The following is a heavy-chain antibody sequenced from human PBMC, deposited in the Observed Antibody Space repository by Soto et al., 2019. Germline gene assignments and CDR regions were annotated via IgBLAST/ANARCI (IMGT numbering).Heavy chain of an antibody. Sequence: SETLSLTCTVSGDSIRSYYWSWIRQPPGKELEWIGYIYYSGSTNYNPSLKSRVTISADTSKNQFSLKLTSVTAADTAVYYCARGAIAAQAFDSWGQGTLVTVSS. J-gene: IGHJ4*02. CDR2: IYYSGST. CDR3: ARGAIAAQAFDS. D-gene: IGHD6-13*01. V-gene: IGHV4-59*13. CDR1: GDSIRSYY.